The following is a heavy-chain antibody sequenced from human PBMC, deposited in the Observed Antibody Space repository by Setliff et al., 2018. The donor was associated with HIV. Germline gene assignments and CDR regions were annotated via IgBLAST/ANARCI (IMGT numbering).Heavy chain of an antibody. Sequence: PSETLSLTCSVSGGSISSGSHYWGWIRQPPGKGLEWIGNIHYSGSTYYNPSLKSRVTISVDTSKNQFSLKLSSVTAADTAVYYCARGHDNKYYYFYYMDVWGKGTTVTVSS. CDR3: ARGHDNKYYYFYYMDV. V-gene: IGHV4-39*01. CDR1: GGSISSGSHY. J-gene: IGHJ6*03. D-gene: IGHD5-12*01. CDR2: IHYSGST.